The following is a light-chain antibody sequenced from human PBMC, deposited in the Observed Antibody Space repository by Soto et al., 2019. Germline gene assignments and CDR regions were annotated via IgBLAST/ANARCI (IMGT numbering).Light chain of an antibody. CDR2: GAS. Sequence: EIVLTQSPGTLSLSPGERATLSCRASQSVSSSYLAWYQQKPGQAPRLLIYGASSRATGIPDRFSGSGSGTDFTLTISRLEPEDFAVYYCQQYNNWPPPFGQGTRLEIK. CDR1: QSVSSSY. CDR3: QQYNNWPPP. V-gene: IGKV3-20*01. J-gene: IGKJ5*01.